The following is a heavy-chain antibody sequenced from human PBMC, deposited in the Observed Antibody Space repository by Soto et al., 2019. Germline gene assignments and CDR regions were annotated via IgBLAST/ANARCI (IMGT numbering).Heavy chain of an antibody. J-gene: IGHJ3*02. CDR1: GGSISSGGYF. V-gene: IGHV4-31*03. D-gene: IGHD4-17*01. CDR3: ATSTVTKEPYAFDI. CDR2: LHYSGNT. Sequence: QVQLQESGPGLVKPSQTLSLTCTVSGGSISSGGYFWSWIRQHPGKGLEWIGYLHYSGNTYYNPSLKSRVTTSIDTSKKHFSLKLSSVTAADTAVYYCATSTVTKEPYAFDIWGQGTMVTVSA.